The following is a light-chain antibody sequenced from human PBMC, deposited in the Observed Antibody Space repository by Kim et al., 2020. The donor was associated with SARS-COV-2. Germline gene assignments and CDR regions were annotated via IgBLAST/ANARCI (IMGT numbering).Light chain of an antibody. Sequence: SYELTQPPSVSVSPGQTARITCSGDKLGDKYAFWYQQKPGQSHVLVMFQHDKRPSGISQRFSGSNSGNTAILTISGTRTIDEADYYCQAWDSSAAVFGGGTQLNVL. CDR2: QHD. J-gene: IGLJ2*01. V-gene: IGLV3-1*01. CDR1: KLGDKY. CDR3: QAWDSSAAV.